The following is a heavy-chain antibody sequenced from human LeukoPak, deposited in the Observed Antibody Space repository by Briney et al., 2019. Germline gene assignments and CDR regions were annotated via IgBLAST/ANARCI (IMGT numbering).Heavy chain of an antibody. CDR3: ARVFSPRGYAFDI. CDR2: ISSSSTI. Sequence: GGSLRLSCAASGFTFSSYSMNWVRQAPGKGLEWVSYISSSSTIYYADSVKGRFTISRDNAKNSLYLQMNSLRAEDTAVYYCARVFSPRGYAFDIWGQGTMVTVSS. J-gene: IGHJ3*02. CDR1: GFTFSSYS. V-gene: IGHV3-48*04. D-gene: IGHD6-25*01.